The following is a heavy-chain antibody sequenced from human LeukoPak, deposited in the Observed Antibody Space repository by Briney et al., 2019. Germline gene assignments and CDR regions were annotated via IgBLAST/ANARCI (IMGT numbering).Heavy chain of an antibody. CDR3: ARGGGYCSGASCYPPLL. Sequence: GASVKVSCKASGYTFTSYDINWVRQATGQGLEWMGWINPNSGGTNYAQKFQGRVTMTRDTSITTAYMELSRLRSDDTAVYYCARGGGYCSGASCYPPLLWGQGTLVTVSS. J-gene: IGHJ4*02. D-gene: IGHD2-2*01. CDR2: INPNSGGT. CDR1: GYTFTSYD. V-gene: IGHV1-2*02.